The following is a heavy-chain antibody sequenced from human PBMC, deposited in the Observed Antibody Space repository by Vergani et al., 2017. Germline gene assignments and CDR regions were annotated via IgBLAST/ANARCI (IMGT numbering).Heavy chain of an antibody. CDR1: GFSFNTYG. CDR2: IGYDGRIK. J-gene: IGHJ4*02. CDR3: AKDGRENSDYGYFDY. D-gene: IGHD4-17*01. V-gene: IGHV3-30*02. Sequence: QLQLVETGGGVVQPGGSLRLYCATSGFSFNTYGAHWVRQAPGKGLEWVAFIGYDGRIKYNVDSVKGRFTISRDTSKKTLSLQMRSLRADDTAVYYCAKDGRENSDYGYFDYWGQGTLVTVSS.